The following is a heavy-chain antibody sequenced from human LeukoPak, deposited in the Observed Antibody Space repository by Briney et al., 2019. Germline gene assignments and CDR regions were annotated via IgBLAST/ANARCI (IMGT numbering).Heavy chain of an antibody. Sequence: GGSLRLSCAAFGYTFDSYAMSWVRQAPGKGLEWVSTISAAGGSTYYADSVKGRFTISRDNAKSSLYLQMNSLRAEDTSVYYCARDFAYNWNYVDYWGQGTLVTVSS. J-gene: IGHJ4*02. V-gene: IGHV3-23*01. CDR2: ISAAGGST. D-gene: IGHD1-20*01. CDR1: GYTFDSYA. CDR3: ARDFAYNWNYVDY.